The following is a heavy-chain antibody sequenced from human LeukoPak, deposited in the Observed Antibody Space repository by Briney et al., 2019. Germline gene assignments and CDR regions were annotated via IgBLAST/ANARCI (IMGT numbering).Heavy chain of an antibody. V-gene: IGHV4-59*01. CDR3: ARGGITTDDAFDI. CDR1: GGSISTYY. CDR2: IYYSGST. Sequence: SETLSLTCTLSGGSISTYYWSWIRQPPGKGLEWIGYIYYSGSTNYNPSLKCRVTISVDTYKNQFSLKLSSVTAADTAVYYCARGGITTDDAFDIWGQGTMVTVSS. J-gene: IGHJ3*02. D-gene: IGHD1-14*01.